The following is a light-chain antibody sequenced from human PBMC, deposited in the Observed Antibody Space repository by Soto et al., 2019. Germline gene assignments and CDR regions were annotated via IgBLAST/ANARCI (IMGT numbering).Light chain of an antibody. Sequence: DIVMTQSPDSLAVSLGERATINCKSSQSVLYSSNNKNEFAWYQQRPGQPPKLLIYWASTRPSGVPDRFSGGGSGTDFTLTITSLQAEDVAVYYCQQYESTPPTFGQGTKLAI. CDR2: WAS. CDR3: QQYESTPPT. V-gene: IGKV4-1*01. J-gene: IGKJ2*01. CDR1: QSVLYSSNNKNE.